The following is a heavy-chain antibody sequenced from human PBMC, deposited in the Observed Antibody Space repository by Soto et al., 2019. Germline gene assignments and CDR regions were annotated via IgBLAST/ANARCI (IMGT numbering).Heavy chain of an antibody. J-gene: IGHJ4*02. D-gene: IGHD2-2*01. CDR1: GGSISSYY. V-gene: IGHV4-59*01. Sequence: QVQLQESGPGLVKPSETLSLTCTVSGGSISSYYWSWIRQPPGKGLEWIGYIYYSGSTNYNPSLKSXXTXSXXTSKNPFSLKLSSVTAADTAVYYCARESNTTAFDYWGQGTLVTVSS. CDR2: IYYSGST. CDR3: ARESNTTAFDY.